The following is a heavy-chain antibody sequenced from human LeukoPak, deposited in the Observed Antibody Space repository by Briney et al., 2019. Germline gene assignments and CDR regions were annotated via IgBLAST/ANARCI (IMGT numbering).Heavy chain of an antibody. D-gene: IGHD2-21*02. CDR2: I. CDR3: ARLMGAYCGGDCYSHYYYYMDV. Sequence: GGSLRLSCTVSGFTVSSNSMSWVRQAPGKGLEWVSFIKGRFTISRDNSKNTLYLQMNTLRAEDTAVYYCARLMGAYCGGDCYSHYYYYMDVWGKGTTVTVSS. V-gene: IGHV3-53*01. CDR1: GFTVSSNS. J-gene: IGHJ6*03.